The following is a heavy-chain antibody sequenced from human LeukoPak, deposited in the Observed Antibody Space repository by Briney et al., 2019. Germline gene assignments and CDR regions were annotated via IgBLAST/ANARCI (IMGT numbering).Heavy chain of an antibody. CDR1: GDSISSYY. CDR2: IYYSGST. CDR3: ARGRAWYMDY. D-gene: IGHD6-19*01. V-gene: IGHV4-59*01. J-gene: IGHJ4*02. Sequence: PSETLSLTCTVSGDSISSYYWSWIRQPPGKGLEWIGYIYYSGSTNYNPSLKSRVTISVDTSKNQFSLKLRSVTAADTAVYYCARGRAWYMDYWGQGTLVTVSS.